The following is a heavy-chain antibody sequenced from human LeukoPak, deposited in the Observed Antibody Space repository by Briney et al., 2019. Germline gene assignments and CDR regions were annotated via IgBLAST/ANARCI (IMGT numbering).Heavy chain of an antibody. Sequence: SETLSLTCAVYGGSFSGYYWSWIRQPPGKGLEWIGEINHSGSTNYNPSLKSRVTISVDTSKNQFSLKLSSVTAADTAVYYCARLSVIVGAALEYYYYYMDVWAKGPRSPSP. J-gene: IGHJ6*03. CDR2: INHSGST. D-gene: IGHD1-26*01. CDR3: ARLSVIVGAALEYYYYYMDV. CDR1: GGSFSGYY. V-gene: IGHV4-34*01.